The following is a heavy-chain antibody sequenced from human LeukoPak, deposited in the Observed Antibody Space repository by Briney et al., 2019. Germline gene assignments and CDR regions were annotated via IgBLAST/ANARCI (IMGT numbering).Heavy chain of an antibody. Sequence: GGSLRLSCAASGFTFSNYDMNWVRQAPGKGLEWVSYISSSASSKYYADSVKGRFTISRDNSKNTLYLQMNSLRAEDTAVYYCAKESQYSGNYYWGQGTLVTVSS. CDR3: AKESQYSGNYY. CDR1: GFTFSNYD. J-gene: IGHJ4*02. V-gene: IGHV3-48*03. CDR2: ISSSASSK. D-gene: IGHD1-26*01.